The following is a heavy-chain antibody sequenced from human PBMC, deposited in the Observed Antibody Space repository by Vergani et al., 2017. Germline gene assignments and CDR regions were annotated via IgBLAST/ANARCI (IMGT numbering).Heavy chain of an antibody. Sequence: QVQLQESGPGLVKPSETLSLTCTVSGGSISSYYWSWIRQPPGKGLEWIGYIYYSGSTNYNPSLKSRVTISVDTSKNQFSLKLSSVTAADTAVYYCAKETTITFGGVIVDYYMDVWGKGTTVTVSS. CDR2: IYYSGST. CDR1: GGSISSYY. CDR3: AKETTITFGGVIVDYYMDV. V-gene: IGHV4-59*01. D-gene: IGHD3-16*02. J-gene: IGHJ6*03.